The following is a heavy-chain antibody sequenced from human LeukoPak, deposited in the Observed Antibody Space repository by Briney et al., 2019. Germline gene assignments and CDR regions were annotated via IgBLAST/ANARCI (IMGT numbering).Heavy chain of an antibody. CDR1: GGTFSSYA. Sequence: SVKVSCKASGGTFSSYAISWVRQAPGQGLEWMGGIIPIFGTANYAQKFQGRVTITADESTSTAYMELSSLRSEDTAVYHCATPLEENYYYYMDVWGKGTTVTVSS. D-gene: IGHD5-24*01. J-gene: IGHJ6*03. CDR3: ATPLEENYYYYMDV. CDR2: IIPIFGTA. V-gene: IGHV1-69*13.